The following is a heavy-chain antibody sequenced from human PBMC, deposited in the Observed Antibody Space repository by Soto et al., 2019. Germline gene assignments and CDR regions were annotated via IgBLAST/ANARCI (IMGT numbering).Heavy chain of an antibody. D-gene: IGHD5-18*01. Sequence: GGSLRLSCAASGFTFSSYAMSWVRQAPGKGLEWVSAISGSGGSTYYADSVKGRFTISRDNSKNTLYLQMNSLRAEDTAVYYCAKDPFGGYSYGYAYYYYGMDVRGQGTTVTVSS. CDR1: GFTFSSYA. J-gene: IGHJ6*02. CDR3: AKDPFGGYSYGYAYYYYGMDV. V-gene: IGHV3-23*01. CDR2: ISGSGGST.